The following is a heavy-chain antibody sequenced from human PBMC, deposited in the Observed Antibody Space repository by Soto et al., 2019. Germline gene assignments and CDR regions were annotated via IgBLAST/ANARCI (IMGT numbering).Heavy chain of an antibody. V-gene: IGHV3-53*01. D-gene: IGHD1-1*01. CDR2: VFTDDNK. Sequence: PVGSLRLSCAASGFNVSRNYMNWIRQAPGKGLEWVALVFTDDNKFYADSVKGRFTISRDSSKNTLSLQMDSLRVEDTAVYYCATRTAPTGRYYLDSWGQGTLVTVSS. CDR3: ATRTAPTGRYYLDS. CDR1: GFNVSRNY. J-gene: IGHJ4*02.